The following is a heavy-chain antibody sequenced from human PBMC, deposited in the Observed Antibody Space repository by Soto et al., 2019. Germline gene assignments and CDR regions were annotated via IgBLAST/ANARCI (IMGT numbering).Heavy chain of an antibody. Sequence: QVQLQESGPGLVKPSQTLSLTCTVSGGSISSGDYYWSWIRQPPGKGLEWIGYISYSGTTYYNPSLKSRVTISAEDTSKNHFSLKLTSVTAADTAVYYCARGLPVEDDFWSGKVWRGWFDPWGQGTLVTVSS. CDR2: ISYSGTT. D-gene: IGHD3-3*01. CDR3: ARGLPVEDDFWSGKVWRGWFDP. CDR1: GGSISSGDYY. J-gene: IGHJ5*02. V-gene: IGHV4-30-4*01.